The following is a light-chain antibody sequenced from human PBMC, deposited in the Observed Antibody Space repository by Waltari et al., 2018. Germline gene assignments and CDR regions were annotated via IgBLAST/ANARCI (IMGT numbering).Light chain of an antibody. V-gene: IGKV3-20*01. CDR3: QHYLRLPAT. CDR2: GAS. J-gene: IGKJ1*01. Sequence: LVLTLSPGTLSLSPGERDTLSCRASQSVSRALAWYQQKPGQAPRLLIYGASNRATGIPDRFSGSGAGTDFSLTISSLEPEDDAVDYCQHYLRLPATFGQGTKVEIK. CDR1: QSVSRA.